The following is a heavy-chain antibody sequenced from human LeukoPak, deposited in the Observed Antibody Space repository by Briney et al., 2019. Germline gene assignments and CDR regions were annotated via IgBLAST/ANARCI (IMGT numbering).Heavy chain of an antibody. D-gene: IGHD6-6*01. Sequence: PGASMKVSCKASGYTFTSYGISWVRQAPGQGLEWMGWISAYNGNTNYAQKLQGRVTMTTDTSTSTAYMELRSLRSDDTAVYYCARGKQLVRSVYYYGMDVWGQGTTVTVSS. CDR2: ISAYNGNT. CDR3: ARGKQLVRSVYYYGMDV. CDR1: GYTFTSYG. V-gene: IGHV1-18*01. J-gene: IGHJ6*02.